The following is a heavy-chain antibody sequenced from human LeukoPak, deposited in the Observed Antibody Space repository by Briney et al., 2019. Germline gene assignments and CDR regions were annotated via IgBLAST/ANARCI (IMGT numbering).Heavy chain of an antibody. V-gene: IGHV3-23*01. Sequence: GGSLRLSCAASGFTFSSYGMSWVRQAPGKGLEWVSAISGSGGSTYYADSVKGRFTISRDNSKNTLYLQMNSLRAEDTAVYYCAKLGPMIVVVPRFDYWGQGTLVTVSS. D-gene: IGHD3-22*01. J-gene: IGHJ4*02. CDR1: GFTFSSYG. CDR2: ISGSGGST. CDR3: AKLGPMIVVVPRFDY.